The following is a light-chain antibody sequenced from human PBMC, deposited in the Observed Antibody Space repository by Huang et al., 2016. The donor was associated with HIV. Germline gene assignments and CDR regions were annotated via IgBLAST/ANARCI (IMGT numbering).Light chain of an antibody. V-gene: IGKV3-20*01. Sequence: EIVLTQSPGTLSLSPGDRATLSCRASQSVSSSYLAWYQQKPGQAPRLLIYGASSRATGIPDRCSGSGSGTDFTLTISRLEPEDFAGYFCQQYGTTLLIFGGGTKVEIK. CDR1: QSVSSSY. CDR3: QQYGTTLLI. CDR2: GAS. J-gene: IGKJ4*01.